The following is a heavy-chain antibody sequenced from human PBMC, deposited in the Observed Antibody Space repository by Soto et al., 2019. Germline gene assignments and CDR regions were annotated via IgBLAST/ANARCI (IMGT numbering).Heavy chain of an antibody. D-gene: IGHD2-2*01. CDR3: ARGVDCSSTSCYAPLNNWFDP. CDR1: GYTFTSYD. Sequence: QVQLVQSGAEVKKPGASVKVSCKASGYTFTSYDINWVRQATGQGLEWMGWMNPNSGNTGYAQKFQGSVTMTRNTSISTAYMELSSLRSEDTAVYYCARGVDCSSTSCYAPLNNWFDPWGQGTLVTVSS. CDR2: MNPNSGNT. J-gene: IGHJ5*02. V-gene: IGHV1-8*01.